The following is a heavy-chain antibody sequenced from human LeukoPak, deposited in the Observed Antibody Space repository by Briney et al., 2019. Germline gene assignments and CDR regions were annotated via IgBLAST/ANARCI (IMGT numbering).Heavy chain of an antibody. CDR3: AKTQLVPDYYYYGMDV. D-gene: IGHD6-13*01. V-gene: IGHV3-30*18. CDR1: GFTFSSYG. J-gene: IGHJ6*02. Sequence: GGSLRLSCAASGFTFSSYGMHWVRQAPGKGLEWVAVISYDGSNKYYADSVKGRFTISRDNSKNTLYLQMNSLRAEDTAVYYCAKTQLVPDYYYYGMDVWGQGTTVTVSS. CDR2: ISYDGSNK.